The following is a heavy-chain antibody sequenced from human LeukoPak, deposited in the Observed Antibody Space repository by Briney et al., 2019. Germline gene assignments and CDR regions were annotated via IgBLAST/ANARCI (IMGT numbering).Heavy chain of an antibody. CDR1: GFTFRNYW. V-gene: IGHV3-7*01. CDR2: IKQDGSAK. Sequence: GGSLRLACVGSGFTFRNYWLNWVRHTPGKGLEWVANIKQDGSAKYFVDSVKGRFTISRDNAENSVYLQMNNLRADDTGVYYCARGTDDFWSAYHYWGPGTLVTVSS. J-gene: IGHJ4*02. CDR3: ARGTDDFWSAYHY. D-gene: IGHD3-3*01.